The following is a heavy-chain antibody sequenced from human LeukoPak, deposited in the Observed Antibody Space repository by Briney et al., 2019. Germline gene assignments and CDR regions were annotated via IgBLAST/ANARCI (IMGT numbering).Heavy chain of an antibody. CDR1: GGSFSGYY. J-gene: IGHJ5*02. CDR3: ARAVLMVYES. V-gene: IGHV4-34*01. D-gene: IGHD2-8*01. CDR2: INHSGST. Sequence: SETLSLTCAVYGGSFSGYYWSWIRQLPGKGLEWIGEINHSGSTNYNPSLKSRVTISVDTSKNQFSLKLSSVTAADTAVYYCARAVLMVYESWGQGTLVTVSS.